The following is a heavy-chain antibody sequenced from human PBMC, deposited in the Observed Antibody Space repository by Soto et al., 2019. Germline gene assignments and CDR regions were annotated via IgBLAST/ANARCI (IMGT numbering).Heavy chain of an antibody. CDR3: AKDGGDNWNRGGADY. J-gene: IGHJ4*02. D-gene: IGHD1-20*01. CDR1: GFTFSSYG. V-gene: IGHV3-30*18. Sequence: QVQLVESGGGVVQPGRSLRLSCAASGFTFSSYGMHWVRQAPGKGLEWVAVISYDGSNKYYADSVKGRFTISRDNAKNTLYLQMNSLRAEDTAVYYCAKDGGDNWNRGGADYWGQGTLVTVSS. CDR2: ISYDGSNK.